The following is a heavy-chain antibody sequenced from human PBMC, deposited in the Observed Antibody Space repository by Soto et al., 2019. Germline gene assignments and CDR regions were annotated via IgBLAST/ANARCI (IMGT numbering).Heavy chain of an antibody. D-gene: IGHD4-4*01. Sequence: GGSLRLSCAASGSTFSTYSMNWVRQAPGKGLEWVSSISGSGNYTHYADFLRGRFTISRDNAKTSLYLQMNSLRAEDTAVYYCAREGINNYNEYYFDSWGQGTVVTVSS. CDR1: GSTFSTYS. J-gene: IGHJ4*02. V-gene: IGHV3-21*01. CDR2: ISGSGNYT. CDR3: AREGINNYNEYYFDS.